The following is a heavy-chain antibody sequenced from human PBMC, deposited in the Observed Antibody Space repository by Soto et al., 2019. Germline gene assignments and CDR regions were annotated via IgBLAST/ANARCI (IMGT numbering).Heavy chain of an antibody. CDR2: MNPNSGNT. Sequence: GASVKVSCKASGYTFTNYDINWVRQATGQGLEWMGWMNPNSGNTGYAQKFQGRVTMTRNTSANTAYMELSSLRSEDTAVYYCARTYCSSISCRWFDPWGQGTLVTVSS. D-gene: IGHD2-2*01. CDR3: ARTYCSSISCRWFDP. J-gene: IGHJ5*02. CDR1: GYTFTNYD. V-gene: IGHV1-8*01.